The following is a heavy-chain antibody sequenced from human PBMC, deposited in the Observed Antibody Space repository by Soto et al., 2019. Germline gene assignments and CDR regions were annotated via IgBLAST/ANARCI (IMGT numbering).Heavy chain of an antibody. J-gene: IGHJ6*03. V-gene: IGHV3-66*01. CDR3: ARAFSSSSLYYYYYMDV. CDR2: IYSGGST. CDR1: GFTVSSNY. D-gene: IGHD6-6*01. Sequence: GGSLRLSCAASGFTVSSNYMSWVRQAPGKGLEWVSVIYSGGSTYYADSVKGRFTISRDNSKNTLYLQMNSLRAEDTAVYYCARAFSSSSLYYYYYMDVWGKGTTVTVSS.